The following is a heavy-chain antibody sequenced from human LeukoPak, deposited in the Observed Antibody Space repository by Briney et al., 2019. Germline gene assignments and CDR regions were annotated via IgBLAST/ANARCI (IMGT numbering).Heavy chain of an antibody. CDR1: GGSISSYY. D-gene: IGHD4-17*01. J-gene: IGHJ5*02. CDR2: ISYSGST. CDR3: ARATSGDYAWFDP. Sequence: SETLSLTCTVSGGSISSYYWSWIRQPPGKGLEWIGYISYSGSTNYNPSLKSRVTISVDTSKNQFSLKLSSVTAADTAVYYCARATSGDYAWFDPWGQGTLVTVSS. V-gene: IGHV4-59*01.